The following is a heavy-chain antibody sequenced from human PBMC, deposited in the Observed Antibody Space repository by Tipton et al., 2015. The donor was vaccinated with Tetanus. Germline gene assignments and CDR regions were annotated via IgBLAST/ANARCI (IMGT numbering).Heavy chain of an antibody. CDR3: ARGVPREAFYLDS. D-gene: IGHD2/OR15-2a*01. V-gene: IGHV4-59*01. CDR2: VYYNGNT. J-gene: IGHJ4*02. CDR1: GGSISGSY. Sequence: TLSLTCTVSGGSISGSYWNWIRQPPGKGLEWIGYVYYNGNTHYNPALKSRVTISVDTSKNQFSLKLSSVTAADTAVYYCARGVPREAFYLDSWGPGQQVTVSS.